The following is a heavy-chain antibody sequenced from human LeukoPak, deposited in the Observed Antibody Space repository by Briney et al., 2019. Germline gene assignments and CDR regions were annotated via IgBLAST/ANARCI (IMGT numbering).Heavy chain of an antibody. D-gene: IGHD3-22*01. CDR3: ARHRRITMIVVVIKGAFDI. V-gene: IGHV4-34*01. CDR2: INHSGST. J-gene: IGHJ3*02. Sequence: SETLSLTCAVYGGSFSGYYWSRIRQPPGKGLEWIGEINHSGSTNYNPSLKSRVTISVDTSKNQFSLKLSSVTAADTAVYYCARHRRITMIVVVIKGAFDIWGQGTMVTVSS. CDR1: GGSFSGYY.